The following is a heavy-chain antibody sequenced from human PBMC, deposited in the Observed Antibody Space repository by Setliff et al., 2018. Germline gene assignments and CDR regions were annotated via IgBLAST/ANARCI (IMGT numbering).Heavy chain of an antibody. V-gene: IGHV4-34*01. D-gene: IGHD1-26*01. CDR2: ISHSGNT. CDR3: ARHPSSGSYYGGSIFYFDD. CDR1: GESFIGYF. J-gene: IGHJ4*02. Sequence: SETLSLTCAVYGESFIGYFWSWIRQTPEKGLEWIGEISHSGNTNYNPSFKSRVTISIYTSKNQFSLKVNSLTAADTAVYYCARHPSSGSYYGGSIFYFDDGGPGILVTVSS.